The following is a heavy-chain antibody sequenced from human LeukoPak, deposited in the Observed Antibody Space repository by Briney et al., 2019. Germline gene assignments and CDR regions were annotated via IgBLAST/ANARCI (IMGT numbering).Heavy chain of an antibody. CDR3: AREPYYTDV. V-gene: IGHV3-30*04. CDR1: GFTFSNYA. J-gene: IGHJ6*03. CDR2: ISYDGTNK. Sequence: GGSLRLSCTASGFTFSNYAIHWVRQAPGKGLEWVAVISYDGTNKYYADSVKGRFTISRDNFKNTLYLQMASLRVEDTAVYYCAREPYYTDVWGKGTTVTVSS.